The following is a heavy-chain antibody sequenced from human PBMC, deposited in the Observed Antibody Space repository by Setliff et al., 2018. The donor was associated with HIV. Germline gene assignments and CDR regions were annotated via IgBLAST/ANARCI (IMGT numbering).Heavy chain of an antibody. V-gene: IGHV1-2*02. CDR3: TRGDSSGYFEY. D-gene: IGHD3-22*01. CDR2: INPKSGDT. CDR1: GYTLTELS. Sequence: ASVKVSCKVSGYTLTELSMHWVRQAPGQGLEWMGWINPKSGDTKYAQKFQGRVTMTRDTSISTVYMELSRLRSDDTAVYYFTRGDSSGYFEYWGHGTLVTVSS. J-gene: IGHJ4*01.